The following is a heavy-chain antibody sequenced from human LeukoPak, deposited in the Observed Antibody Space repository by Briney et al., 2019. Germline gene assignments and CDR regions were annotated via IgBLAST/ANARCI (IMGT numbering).Heavy chain of an antibody. CDR2: IIPIFGTA. CDR1: GGTFSSYA. Sequence: SVRVSCKASGGTFSSYAISWVRQAPGQGLEWMGGIIPIFGTANYVQKFQGRVTITADESTSTAYMELSSLRPEDTAVYYCARDRERAPIDAFDIWGQGTMVTVSS. J-gene: IGHJ3*02. D-gene: IGHD1-26*01. CDR3: ARDRERAPIDAFDI. V-gene: IGHV1-69*13.